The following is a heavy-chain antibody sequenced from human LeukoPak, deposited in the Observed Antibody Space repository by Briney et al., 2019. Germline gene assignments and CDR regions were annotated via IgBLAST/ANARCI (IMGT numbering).Heavy chain of an antibody. J-gene: IGHJ4*02. CDR1: GFTFSSYA. CDR2: ISGSGGST. Sequence: PGGSLRLSCAASGFTFSSYAMSWVRQAPGKGLEWVSAISGSGGSTYYADSVKGRFTISRDNSKNTLYLQMNSLRAEDTAVYYCANLARPVRGVIPFDYWGQGTLVTVSS. D-gene: IGHD3-10*02. CDR3: ANLARPVRGVIPFDY. V-gene: IGHV3-23*01.